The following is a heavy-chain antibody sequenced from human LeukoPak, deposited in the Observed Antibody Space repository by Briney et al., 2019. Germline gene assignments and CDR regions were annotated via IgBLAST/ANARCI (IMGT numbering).Heavy chain of an antibody. V-gene: IGHV4-59*08. CDR3: ARHHYSGSYLLDY. CDR1: GGSINSYY. D-gene: IGHD1-26*01. CDR2: IYYSGST. Sequence: SETLSLTCTVSGGSINSYYWSWIRQPPGKGLEWIGYIYYSGSTNYNPSLKSRVTISVDTSKNQFSLKLSSVTAADTAVCYCARHHYSGSYLLDYWGQGTLVTVSS. J-gene: IGHJ4*02.